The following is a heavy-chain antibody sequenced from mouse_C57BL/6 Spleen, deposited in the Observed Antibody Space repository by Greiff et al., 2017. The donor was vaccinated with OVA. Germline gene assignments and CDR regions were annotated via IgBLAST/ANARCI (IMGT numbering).Heavy chain of an antibody. Sequence: EVQLVESGPGLVKPSQSLSLTCSVTGYSITSGYYWNWIRQFPGNKLEWMGYISYDGSNNYNPSLKNRISITRDTSKNQFFLKLNSVTTEDTATYYCAIDSSGPAWFAYWGQGTLVTVSA. J-gene: IGHJ3*01. CDR3: AIDSSGPAWFAY. CDR1: GYSITSGYY. D-gene: IGHD3-2*02. V-gene: IGHV3-6*01. CDR2: ISYDGSN.